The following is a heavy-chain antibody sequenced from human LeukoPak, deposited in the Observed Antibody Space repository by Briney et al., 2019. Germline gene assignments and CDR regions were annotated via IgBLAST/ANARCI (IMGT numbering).Heavy chain of an antibody. CDR2: MNPNSGNT. D-gene: IGHD6-13*01. J-gene: IGHJ4*02. V-gene: IGHV1-8*03. CDR3: ARGGYSSSFFDY. CDR1: GYTFTSYD. Sequence: GESLKISCKASGYTFTSYDINWVRQATGQGLEWMGWMNPNSGNTGYAQKFQGRVTITADKSTSTAYMELSSLRSEDTAVYYCARGGYSSSFFDYWGQGTLVTVSS.